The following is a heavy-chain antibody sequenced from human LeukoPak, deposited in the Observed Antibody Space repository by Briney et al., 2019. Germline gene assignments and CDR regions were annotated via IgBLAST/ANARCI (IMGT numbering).Heavy chain of an antibody. V-gene: IGHV3-21*01. CDR2: ISSGTTYI. CDR3: AREADRFGMDV. CDR1: GFSFSSFG. J-gene: IGHJ6*02. Sequence: GGSLRLSCAASGFSFSSFGMNWVRQAPGKGLEWVSSISSGTTYIYYADSVKGRFTISRDNAKHSLYLQMYSLRAEDTAVYYCAREADRFGMDVWGQGTTVTVSS.